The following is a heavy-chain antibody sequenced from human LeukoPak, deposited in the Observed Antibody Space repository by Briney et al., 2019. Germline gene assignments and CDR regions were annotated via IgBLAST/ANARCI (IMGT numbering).Heavy chain of an antibody. D-gene: IGHD4-17*01. J-gene: IGHJ6*03. Sequence: ASVKVSCKASGYTFTDYYMHGLRQAPGQGLDWMGWINPNSGGTNYAQKFQGRVTMTRDTSISTAYMELSRLRSDDTAVYYCARDDTVTTGYYYYYMDVWGKGTTVTVSS. V-gene: IGHV1-2*02. CDR2: INPNSGGT. CDR3: ARDDTVTTGYYYYYMDV. CDR1: GYTFTDYY.